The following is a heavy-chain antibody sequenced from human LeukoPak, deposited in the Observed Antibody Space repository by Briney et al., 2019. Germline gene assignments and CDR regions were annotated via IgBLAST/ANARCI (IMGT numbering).Heavy chain of an antibody. CDR1: GFTFSTYE. CDR3: ARGSGLFDY. D-gene: IGHD3-3*01. Sequence: GGSLRLSCAASGFTFSTYEMNWVRQAPGKGLEWVSYISSSGSTLYYADSVKGRFTISRDNAKNSLYLQMNSLRAEDTAVYYCARGSGLFDYWGQGTLVTVSS. J-gene: IGHJ4*02. CDR2: ISSSGSTL. V-gene: IGHV3-48*03.